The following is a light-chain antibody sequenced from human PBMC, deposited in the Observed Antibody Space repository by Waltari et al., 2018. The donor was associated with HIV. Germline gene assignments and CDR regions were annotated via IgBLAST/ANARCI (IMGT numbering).Light chain of an antibody. Sequence: QSVLTQPPSVSEAPRQRVTISCSGSSSNIGNNAVNWYQQKPGSPPRYLLYYYSDSVRGQGSGVPSRFSGSKDASANTGILLISGLQSEDEADYYCMIWPSNAPVVFGGGTKLTVL. CDR3: MIWPSNAPVV. CDR2: YYSDSVR. J-gene: IGLJ2*01. CDR1: SSNIGNNA. V-gene: IGLV5-37*01.